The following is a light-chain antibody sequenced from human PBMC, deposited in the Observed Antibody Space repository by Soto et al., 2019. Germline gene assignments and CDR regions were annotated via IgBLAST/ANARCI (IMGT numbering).Light chain of an antibody. Sequence: DIQMTQSPSTLSACVGDRVTITCRASQSISVDLAWYQQKPGEAPKLLIYDASRLETGVPSRVSGSGSGTEFTLTISSPRPDDFATYYCQHYNSYLYSFGQGTQLEIK. J-gene: IGKJ2*03. CDR1: QSISVD. CDR3: QHYNSYLYS. CDR2: DAS. V-gene: IGKV1-5*01.